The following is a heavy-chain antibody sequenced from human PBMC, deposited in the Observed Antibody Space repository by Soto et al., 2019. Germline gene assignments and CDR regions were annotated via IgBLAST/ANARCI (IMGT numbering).Heavy chain of an antibody. CDR3: ARTYYDFWSGYYGWFVP. V-gene: IGHV4-39*01. D-gene: IGHD3-3*01. J-gene: IGHJ5*02. CDR1: GGSISSSSYY. Sequence: SETLSLTCTVSGGSISSSSYYWGWIRQPPGKGLEWIGSIYYSGSTYYNPSLKSRVTISVDTSKNQFSLKLSSVTAADTAVYYCARTYYDFWSGYYGWFVPSGQGTLVTVSS. CDR2: IYYSGST.